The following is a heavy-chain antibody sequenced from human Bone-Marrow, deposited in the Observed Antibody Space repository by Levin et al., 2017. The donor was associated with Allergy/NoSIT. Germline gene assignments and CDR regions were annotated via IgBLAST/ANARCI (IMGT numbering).Heavy chain of an antibody. V-gene: IGHV1-46*01. D-gene: IGHD3-22*01. Sequence: PWASVKVSCKTSGYTFTNHYLHWVRQAPGQGPEWMGLINPNGGSTTYAQKFQGRVTMTRDTSTTTVYLELTGLKSGDTAVYYCARESTTILVVITTERTFDIWGQGTMVTVSS. CDR2: INPNGGST. CDR1: GYTFTNHY. CDR3: ARESTTILVVITTERTFDI. J-gene: IGHJ3*02.